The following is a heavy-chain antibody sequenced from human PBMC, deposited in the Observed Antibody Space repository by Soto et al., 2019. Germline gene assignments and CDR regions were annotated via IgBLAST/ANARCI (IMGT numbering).Heavy chain of an antibody. CDR2: ISYDGSDK. V-gene: IGHV3-30-3*01. CDR3: ARDSYDSSGYYGPGAFDI. CDR1: GFTFSSYV. J-gene: IGHJ3*02. Sequence: GGSLRLSCAASGFTFSSYVMHWVRQAPGKGLEWVAVISYDGSDKYYADSVKGRFTISRDNSKNTLYLQMNSLRAEDTAVYYCARDSYDSSGYYGPGAFDIWGQGTMVTVSS. D-gene: IGHD3-22*01.